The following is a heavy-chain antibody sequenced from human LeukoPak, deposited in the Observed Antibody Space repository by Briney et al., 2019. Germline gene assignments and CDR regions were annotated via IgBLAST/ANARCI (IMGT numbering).Heavy chain of an antibody. J-gene: IGHJ4*02. D-gene: IGHD6-19*01. V-gene: IGHV4-39*07. CDR2: INYSGSTGRT. Sequence: PSETLSLTYSVSGESISHSTYYWGWIRQPPGKGLEWIGSINYSGSTGRTYYNPSLKSRVTISVDTSKNQFSLKLTSVTAADTAVYYCARIETYSSGWYDAFFDYWGQGTLVTVSS. CDR1: GESISHSTYY. CDR3: ARIETYSSGWYDAFFDY.